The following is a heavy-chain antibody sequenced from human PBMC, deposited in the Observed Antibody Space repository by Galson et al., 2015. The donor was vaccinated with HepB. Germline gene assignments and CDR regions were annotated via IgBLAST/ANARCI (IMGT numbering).Heavy chain of an antibody. CDR2: MNPNSGNT. CDR1: GYTFTSYD. CDR3: ARGRGGSYGGYYYYYMDV. V-gene: IGHV1-8*01. D-gene: IGHD1-26*01. Sequence: SVKVSCKASGYTFTSYDINWVRQATGQGLEWMGWMNPNSGNTGYAQKFQGRVTMTRNTSISTACMELSSLRSEDTAVYYCARGRGGSYGGYYYYYMDVWGKGTTVTVSS. J-gene: IGHJ6*03.